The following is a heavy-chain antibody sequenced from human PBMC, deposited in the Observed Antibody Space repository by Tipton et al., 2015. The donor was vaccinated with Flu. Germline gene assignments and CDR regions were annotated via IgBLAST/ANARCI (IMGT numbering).Heavy chain of an antibody. Sequence: SLRLSCAASGFTFSNYWMSWVRQAPGKGLEWVANIKEDGSEQYYVDSVKGRFTISRDNAKNSVFLQMNSLTAEDTAVYYCARSPGYYFDYWGQGTLVTVSS. CDR2: IKEDGSEQ. CDR1: GFTFSNYW. V-gene: IGHV3-7*01. J-gene: IGHJ4*02. CDR3: ARSPGYYFDY.